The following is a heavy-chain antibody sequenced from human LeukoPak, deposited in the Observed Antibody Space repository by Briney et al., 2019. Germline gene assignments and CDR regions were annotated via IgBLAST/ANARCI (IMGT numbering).Heavy chain of an antibody. CDR1: DGSFSGYY. D-gene: IGHD5-12*01. V-gene: IGHV4-34*01. CDR2: INHSGST. Sequence: SETLSLTCAVYDGSFSGYYWSWIRQPPGKGLEWIGEINHSGSTNYNPSLKSRVTISVDTSKNQFSLKLSSVTAADTAVYYCARARPVATVDYWGQGTLVTVSS. CDR3: ARARPVATVDY. J-gene: IGHJ4*02.